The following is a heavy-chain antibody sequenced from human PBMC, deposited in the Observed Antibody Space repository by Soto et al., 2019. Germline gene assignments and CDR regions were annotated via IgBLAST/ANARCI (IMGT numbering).Heavy chain of an antibody. J-gene: IGHJ3*01. Sequence: ESGGGLVQPGGSLRLSCAASGFTVSSNYMSWVRQAPGKGLEWVSVIYTGGSTNYADSVKGRFTVSRDTSKNTLYLQMNTLRADDTAVYYCARDRGQCSGGSCRDAFDFWGQGTVVIVSS. CDR2: IYTGGST. D-gene: IGHD2-15*01. CDR3: ARDRGQCSGGSCRDAFDF. CDR1: GFTVSSNY. V-gene: IGHV3-66*01.